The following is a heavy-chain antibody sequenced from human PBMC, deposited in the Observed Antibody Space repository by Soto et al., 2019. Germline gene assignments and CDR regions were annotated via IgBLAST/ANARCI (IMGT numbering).Heavy chain of an antibody. D-gene: IGHD6-19*01. CDR2: IYYSGST. CDR3: ATGAVAAYSSGWLGY. V-gene: IGHV4-59*01. Sequence: SETLSLTCTVSGGSISSYYWSWIRQPPGKGLEWIGYIYYSGSTNYNPSLKSRVTISVDTSKNQFSLELSSVTAADTAVYYCATGAVAAYSSGWLGYWGQGALVTVSS. CDR1: GGSISSYY. J-gene: IGHJ4*02.